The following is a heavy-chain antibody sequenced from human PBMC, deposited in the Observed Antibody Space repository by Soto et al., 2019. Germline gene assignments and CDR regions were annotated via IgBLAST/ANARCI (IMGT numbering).Heavy chain of an antibody. D-gene: IGHD3-10*01. CDR1: GGSFSGYY. CDR3: AGRRRVPYYYGSGSYYRGAFDI. J-gene: IGHJ3*02. Sequence: SETLSLTCAVYGGSFSGYYWSWIRQPPGKGLEWIGEINHSGSTNYNPSLKSRVTISVDTSKNQFSLKLSSVTAADTAVYYCAGRRRVPYYYGSGSYYRGAFDIWGQGTMVTVSS. CDR2: INHSGST. V-gene: IGHV4-34*01.